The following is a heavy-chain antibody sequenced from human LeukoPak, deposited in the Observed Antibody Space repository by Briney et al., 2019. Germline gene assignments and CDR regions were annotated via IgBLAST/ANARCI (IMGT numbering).Heavy chain of an antibody. V-gene: IGHV3-23*01. Sequence: GGSLRLSCAASGFTFSSYAMSWVRQAPGKGLEWVSAISGSGGSTYYADSVRGRFTISRDNSKNTLYLQMNSLRAEDTAVYYCAKAGVGGDYYYYYGMDVWGQGTTVTVS. CDR2: ISGSGGST. CDR1: GFTFSSYA. CDR3: AKAGVGGDYYYYYGMDV. D-gene: IGHD4-17*01. J-gene: IGHJ6*02.